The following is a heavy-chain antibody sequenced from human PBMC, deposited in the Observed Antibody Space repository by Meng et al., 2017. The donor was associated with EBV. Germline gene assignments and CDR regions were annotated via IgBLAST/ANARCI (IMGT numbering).Heavy chain of an antibody. Sequence: VEVENPGSSVKVSCKASGYTFTSYDINWVRQATGQGLEWMGWMNPNSGNTGYAQKFQGRVTMTRNTSISTAYMELSSLRSEDTAVYYCARGRGAYCSGGSCYPGWFDPWGQGTLVTVS. V-gene: IGHV1-8*01. CDR2: MNPNSGNT. CDR3: ARGRGAYCSGGSCYPGWFDP. D-gene: IGHD2-15*01. CDR1: GYTFTSYD. J-gene: IGHJ5*02.